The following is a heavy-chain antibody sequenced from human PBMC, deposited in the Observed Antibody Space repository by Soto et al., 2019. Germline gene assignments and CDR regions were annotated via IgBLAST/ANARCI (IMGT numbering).Heavy chain of an antibody. CDR1: EDVFSSYP. D-gene: IGHD3-22*01. Sequence: KVSWHVWEDVFSSYPIDWVRQVPGQGLEWMGGIIPVFQTAYYTQRFKGRVTITADESTNTAYMELSSLRSEDTAIYYWARGGSGYTWCNECWGQGTLVTVSS. V-gene: IGHV1-69*01. J-gene: IGHJ4*02. CDR2: IIPVFQTA. CDR3: ARGGSGYTWCNEC.